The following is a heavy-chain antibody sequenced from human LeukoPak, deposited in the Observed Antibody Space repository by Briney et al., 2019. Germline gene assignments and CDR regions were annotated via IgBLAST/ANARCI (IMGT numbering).Heavy chain of an antibody. J-gene: IGHJ4*02. V-gene: IGHV3-49*03. Sequence: GGSLRLSCTASGFIFGDYAMSWFRQAPGKGLEGVGFISSKAYGGTTEYAASVKGRFTISRDDSNSIAYLQMNSLKIEDTAVYDCTRDRRRYYYDSSGYKYFDYWGQGTLVTVSS. CDR2: ISSKAYGGTT. CDR3: TRDRRRYYYDSSGYKYFDY. CDR1: GFIFGDYA. D-gene: IGHD3-22*01.